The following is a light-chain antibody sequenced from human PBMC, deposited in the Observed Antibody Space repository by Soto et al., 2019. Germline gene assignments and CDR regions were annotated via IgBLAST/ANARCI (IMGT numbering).Light chain of an antibody. V-gene: IGKV3-20*01. CDR1: QSVSSSY. J-gene: IGKJ1*01. CDR2: GAS. CDR3: QQYGSSRQT. Sequence: ERVMTQSPATLSVSPGERATLCCRASQSVSSSYLAWYQQKPGQAPRLLIYGASSRATGIPDRFSGSGSGTDFTLTISRLEPEDFAVYYCQQYGSSRQTFGQGTKVDI.